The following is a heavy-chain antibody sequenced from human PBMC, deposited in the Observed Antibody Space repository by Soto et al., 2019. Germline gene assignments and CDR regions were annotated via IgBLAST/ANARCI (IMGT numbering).Heavy chain of an antibody. D-gene: IGHD6-6*01. CDR2: ISYDGSNK. Sequence: GGSLRLSCAASGVTFSSYAMHWVRQAPGKGLEWVAVISYDGSNKYYADSVKGRFTISRDNSKNTLYLQMNSLRAEDTAVYYCASTRTSSSPLDYWGQGTLVTVSS. CDR3: ASTRTSSSPLDY. CDR1: GVTFSSYA. J-gene: IGHJ4*02. V-gene: IGHV3-30-3*01.